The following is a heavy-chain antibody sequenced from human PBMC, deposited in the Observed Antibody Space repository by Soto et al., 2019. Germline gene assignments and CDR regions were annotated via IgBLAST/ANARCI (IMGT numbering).Heavy chain of an antibody. CDR2: IYWDDDK. D-gene: IGHD5-12*01. Sequence: QITLKESGPPLVRPPQTLTLTCTFSGFSLTSGVGVGWIRQPPGKALEWLALIYWDDDKRYSPSLKNRLTITQDTSKNQVVLTMTNVGPVDTATCFCAHIDPEIVTVGGHGGFDYWGQGTLVTVSS. J-gene: IGHJ4*02. V-gene: IGHV2-5*02. CDR1: GFSLTSGVG. CDR3: AHIDPEIVTVGGHGGFDY.